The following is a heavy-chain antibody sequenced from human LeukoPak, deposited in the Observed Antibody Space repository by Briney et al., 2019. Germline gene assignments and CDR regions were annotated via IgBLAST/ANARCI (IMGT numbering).Heavy chain of an antibody. CDR3: AKSGLNRFDY. V-gene: IGHV3-23*01. Sequence: GGSLRLSCAASGFTFNKYGMHWVRQAPGKGLEWVSNISGRGGSTYYADSVKGRFTISRDDSKKTLYLQMNSLRAEDTAVYYCAKSGLNRFDYWGQGILVTVSS. CDR1: GFTFNKYG. D-gene: IGHD1-14*01. CDR2: ISGRGGST. J-gene: IGHJ4*02.